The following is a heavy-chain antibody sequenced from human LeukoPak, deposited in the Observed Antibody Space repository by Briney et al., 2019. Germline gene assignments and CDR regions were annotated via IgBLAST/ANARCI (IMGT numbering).Heavy chain of an antibody. CDR1: GGSFSGYY. CDR3: VVRPGRAPRGRGAFDI. CDR2: INHSGST. Sequence: SETLSLTCAVYGGSFSGYYWSWIRQPPGKGLEWIGEINHSGSTNYNPSLKSRVTISVDTSKNQFSLKLSSVTAADTAVYYCVVRPGRAPRGRGAFDIWGQGTMVTVSS. V-gene: IGHV4-34*01. J-gene: IGHJ3*02. D-gene: IGHD3-10*01.